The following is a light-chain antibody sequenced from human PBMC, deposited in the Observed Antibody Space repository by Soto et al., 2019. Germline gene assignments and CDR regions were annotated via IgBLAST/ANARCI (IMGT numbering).Light chain of an antibody. J-gene: IGKJ2*01. CDR2: TAS. Sequence: DIQMTQSPSTLSASVGGRVTISCRASQSINNLLAWYQQKPGKTPKLLIYTASSLESGVPSRFSGSGSGTDFTLTISSLQPDDFATYYCQHYYTYPYTFGQGTKLEIK. CDR1: QSINNL. V-gene: IGKV1-5*03. CDR3: QHYYTYPYT.